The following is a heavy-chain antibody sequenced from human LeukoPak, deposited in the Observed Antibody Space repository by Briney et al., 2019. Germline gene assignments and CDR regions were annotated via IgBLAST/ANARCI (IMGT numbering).Heavy chain of an antibody. CDR3: ARVSPHRGNWFDP. V-gene: IGHV3-48*03. Sequence: GGSLRLSCAASGFTFSTYDMNWFRQAPGMGLEWVSHISTTGTTVYYADAVKGRFTISRDNAKNSLYLQMNSLRDEDSAVYYCARVSPHRGNWFDPWGQGSLVTVSS. J-gene: IGHJ5*02. CDR2: ISTTGTTV. CDR1: GFTFSTYD.